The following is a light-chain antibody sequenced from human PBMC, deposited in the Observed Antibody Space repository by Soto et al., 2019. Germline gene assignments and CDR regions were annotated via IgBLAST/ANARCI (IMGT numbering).Light chain of an antibody. CDR1: QSVSNNY. V-gene: IGKV3-20*01. J-gene: IGKJ5*01. Sequence: GFTQSPCTLSLSPGERATLSCRASQSVSNNYLAWYQQKPGQAPRLLIYGASNRATGIPDRFSGSGSGTDFTLTISRLEPEDFAVYYCQQYGSPPITFGQGTRLEIK. CDR2: GAS. CDR3: QQYGSPPIT.